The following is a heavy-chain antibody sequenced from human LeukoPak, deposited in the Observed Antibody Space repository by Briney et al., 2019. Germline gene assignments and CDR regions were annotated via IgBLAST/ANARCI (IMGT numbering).Heavy chain of an antibody. J-gene: IGHJ4*02. CDR1: GFTFSSYW. V-gene: IGHV3-74*01. Sequence: GALRLSCAASGFTFSSYWMHWVRQAPGKGLVWVSRINSDGSSTSYADSVKDRFTISRDNAKNTLYLQMNSLRAEDTAVYYCAREDYDGSGYSSFDYWGQGTLVTVSS. CDR2: INSDGSST. D-gene: IGHD3-22*01. CDR3: AREDYDGSGYSSFDY.